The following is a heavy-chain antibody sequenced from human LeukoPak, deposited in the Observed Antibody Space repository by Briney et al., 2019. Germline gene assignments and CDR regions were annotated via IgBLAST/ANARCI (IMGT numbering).Heavy chain of an antibody. V-gene: IGHV3-23*01. Sequence: GRSLRLSCAASGFTFRSYAMTWVRQSPWSRLKCVSGISSNGGSTYYADSVRGRFTISRDNPKNTLYLQMNSLRAEDTAFFYCAKGEVFFDIWGQGTMVTVSS. CDR1: GFTFRSYA. J-gene: IGHJ3*02. CDR2: ISSNGGST. CDR3: AKGEVFFDI.